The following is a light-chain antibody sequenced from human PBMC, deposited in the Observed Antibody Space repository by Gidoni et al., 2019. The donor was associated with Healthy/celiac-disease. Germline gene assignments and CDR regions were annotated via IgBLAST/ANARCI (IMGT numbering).Light chain of an antibody. CDR3: QQRSNWPRT. J-gene: IGKJ1*01. CDR2: DAS. V-gene: IGKV3-11*01. Sequence: DIVLTQSPATLSLSPGDRATLSCRTNQFVSSYLAWYQQKPGQAPRLLIYDASNRATGIPDRFSGSGSGTDFTLTISSLEPEDFAVYYCQQRSNWPRTFGQGTKVEIK. CDR1: QFVSSY.